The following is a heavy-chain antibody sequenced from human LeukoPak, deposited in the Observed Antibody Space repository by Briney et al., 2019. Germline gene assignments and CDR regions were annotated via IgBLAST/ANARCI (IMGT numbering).Heavy chain of an antibody. J-gene: IGHJ2*01. CDR3: VRDHRAGYWYFDL. Sequence: SETLSLTCGVSAFSISSNYYWGWIRRPPGKGLEWIGSIYHSGGTYYNPSLKSRVTISVDTPKNQFSLRVNSVSAADTAVYYCVRDHRAGYWYFDLWGRGTLVTVSP. CDR1: AFSISSNYY. D-gene: IGHD6-13*01. CDR2: IYHSGGT. V-gene: IGHV4-38-2*02.